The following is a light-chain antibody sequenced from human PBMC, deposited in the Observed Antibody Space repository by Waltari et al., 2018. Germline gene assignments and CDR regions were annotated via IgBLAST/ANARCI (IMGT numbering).Light chain of an antibody. CDR3: QQLNSYPIT. CDR2: GAS. J-gene: IGKJ5*01. Sequence: DIQLTQSPSFLSASVGDRVTITCRASQDISSHLAWYQKNPGKAPKPLVYGASTLGSGVPSGFSGGGSGTEFTLTISSLQPEDFATYYCQQLNSYPITFGQGTRLEIK. V-gene: IGKV1-9*01. CDR1: QDISSH.